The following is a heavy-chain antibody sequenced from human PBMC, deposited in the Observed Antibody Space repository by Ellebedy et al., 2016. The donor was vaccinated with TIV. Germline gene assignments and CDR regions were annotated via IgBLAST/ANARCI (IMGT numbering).Heavy chain of an antibody. Sequence: GESLKISXAASGFTFSSYAMSWVRQAPGKGLEWVSAISGSGGSTYYADSVKGRFTISRDNSKNTLYLQMNSLRAEDTAVYYCAKAYYYDRLGYFDYWGQGTLVTVSS. J-gene: IGHJ4*02. CDR3: AKAYYYDRLGYFDY. V-gene: IGHV3-23*01. CDR2: ISGSGGST. CDR1: GFTFSSYA. D-gene: IGHD3-22*01.